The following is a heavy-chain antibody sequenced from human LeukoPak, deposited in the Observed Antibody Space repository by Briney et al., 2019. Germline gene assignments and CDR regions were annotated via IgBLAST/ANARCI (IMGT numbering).Heavy chain of an antibody. CDR2: ISSSGSTI. Sequence: GGSLRLSCAASEFTFSDYYMSWIRQAPGKGLEWVSYISSSGSTIYYADSVKGRFTISRDNAKNSLYLQMNSLRAEDTAVYYCARVPSSSWPYYYYMDVWGKGTTVTVSS. D-gene: IGHD6-13*01. V-gene: IGHV3-11*01. CDR1: EFTFSDYY. J-gene: IGHJ6*03. CDR3: ARVPSSSWPYYYYMDV.